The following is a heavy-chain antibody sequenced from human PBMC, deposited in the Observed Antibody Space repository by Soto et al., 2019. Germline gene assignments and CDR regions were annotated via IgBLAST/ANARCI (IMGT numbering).Heavy chain of an antibody. Sequence: QVQLVQSGAEVKKPGSSVKVSCKASGGTFSSYAISWVRQAPGQGLEWMGGIIPIFGTANYAQKFQGRVTTTADESTSTAYMELTSLTSADTALYYCASQHPAPSYYSGIPVCGPGTTVTVSS. J-gene: IGHJ6*02. CDR2: IIPIFGTA. D-gene: IGHD2-2*01. V-gene: IGHV1-69*12. CDR3: ASQHPAPSYYSGIPV. CDR1: GGTFSSYA.